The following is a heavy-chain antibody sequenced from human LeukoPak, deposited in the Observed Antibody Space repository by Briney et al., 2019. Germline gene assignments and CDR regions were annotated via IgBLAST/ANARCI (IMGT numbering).Heavy chain of an antibody. D-gene: IGHD3-22*01. Sequence: ASVKVSCKASGYTFTGYYMHWVRQAPGQGLEWMGWINPNSGGTNYAQKFQGRVTMTRDTSISTAYMELSRLRSDDTAVYYCARGDAANCYDSSGYSSLDYWGQGTLVTVSS. CDR2: INPNSGGT. CDR1: GYTFTGYY. V-gene: IGHV1-2*02. J-gene: IGHJ4*02. CDR3: ARGDAANCYDSSGYSSLDY.